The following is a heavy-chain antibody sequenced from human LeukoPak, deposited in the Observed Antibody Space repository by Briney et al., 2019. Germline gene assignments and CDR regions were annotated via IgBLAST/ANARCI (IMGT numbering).Heavy chain of an antibody. J-gene: IGHJ4*02. V-gene: IGHV4-34*01. CDR3: ARQGGNSTY. CDR2: INHSGST. CDR1: GGSFSGYY. D-gene: IGHD4-23*01. Sequence: PSETLSLTCAVYGGSFSGYYWSWIRQPPGKGLEWIGEINHSGSTNYNPSLKSRVTISVDTSKNQFSLKLSSVTAADTAVYYCARQGGNSTYWGQGTLVTVSS.